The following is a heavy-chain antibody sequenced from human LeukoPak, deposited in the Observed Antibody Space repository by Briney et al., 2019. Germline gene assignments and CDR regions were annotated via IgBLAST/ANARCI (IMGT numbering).Heavy chain of an antibody. V-gene: IGHV3-23*01. CDR3: AKTVEMGTIWDAFDI. D-gene: IGHD5-24*01. J-gene: IGHJ3*02. CDR2: ISGSGGTT. CDR1: GFTFSSYA. Sequence: GGSLRLSFAATGFTFSSYARSWVRQAPGKGLEWVSAISGSGGTTYYADSVKGRFTISRDNSKNTLYLQMNSLRAEDTAVYYCAKTVEMGTIWDAFDIWGQGKMVTVSS.